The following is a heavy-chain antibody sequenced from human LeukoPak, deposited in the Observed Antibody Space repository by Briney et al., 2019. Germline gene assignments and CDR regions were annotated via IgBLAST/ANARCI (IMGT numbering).Heavy chain of an antibody. V-gene: IGHV1-24*01. J-gene: IGHJ3*02. CDR3: ATGDLRWNAFDI. D-gene: IGHD4-23*01. CDR1: GYTLTELS. CDR2: FDPEDGET. Sequence: ASVKVSCKVSGYTLTELSMHWVRQAPGKGLEWMGGFDPEDGETIYAQKFQGRVTMTEDTSTDTAYMELSSLRSEDTAVYYCATGDLRWNAFDIWGQGTMVTVSS.